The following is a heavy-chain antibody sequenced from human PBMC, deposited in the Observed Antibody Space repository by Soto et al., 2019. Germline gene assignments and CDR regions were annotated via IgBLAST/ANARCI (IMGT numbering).Heavy chain of an antibody. CDR2: ITDTGGDT. Sequence: GSLRLSCAGSGLTFSSYAMSWVRQAPGEGLEWVSTITDTGGDTKYADSVRGRFTMSRDNSKKTLYLQMNSLRVEDSALYYCARGSTDSYPGSRIFDFWGRGTLVTVSS. D-gene: IGHD3-10*01. V-gene: IGHV3-23*01. CDR1: GLTFSSYA. J-gene: IGHJ4*02. CDR3: ARGSTDSYPGSRIFDF.